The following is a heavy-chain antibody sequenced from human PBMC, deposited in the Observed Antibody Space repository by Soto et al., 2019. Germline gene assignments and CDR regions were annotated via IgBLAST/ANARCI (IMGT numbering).Heavy chain of an antibody. V-gene: IGHV1-69*01. CDR2: IIPIFGTE. J-gene: IGHJ4*02. Sequence: QVQLMQSGAEEKKPGSSVKVSCKASGGTFRSYAISWVRQAPGQGLEWMGGIIPIFGTENYAQKVHGRVTINADESLSTADMTRFSRRSEDTAGYYFARANRCMTTAGGGYWGQGTLVTVSS. D-gene: IGHD4-17*01. CDR1: GGTFRSYA. CDR3: ARANRCMTTAGGGY.